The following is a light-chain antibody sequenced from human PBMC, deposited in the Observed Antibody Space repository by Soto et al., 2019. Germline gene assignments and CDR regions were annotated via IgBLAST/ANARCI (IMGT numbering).Light chain of an antibody. CDR1: QSISSW. CDR2: HAS. V-gene: IGKV1-5*01. J-gene: IGKJ1*01. CDR3: QQYMSYS. Sequence: DIQMTQSPSILSASVGDRVTITCRASQSISSWLAWYQQKPGKAPKLLIYHASTLESGVPSRFSGSGSGTEFTLTISSLQPDDFATYYCQQYMSYSFGQGTKVDIK.